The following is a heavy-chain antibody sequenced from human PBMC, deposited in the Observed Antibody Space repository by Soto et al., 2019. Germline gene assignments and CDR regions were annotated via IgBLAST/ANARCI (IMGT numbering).Heavy chain of an antibody. J-gene: IGHJ4*02. Sequence: VQLVESGGGVVQPGRSLRLSCAASGFTVSNYGMHWVRQAPGKGLEWVAVMSYDEGRKYYADSVKGRFTISRDNSKNTLYLQMDSLKSEDTAMYYCARVEMATIWFFDYWGQGTLVTVSA. CDR3: ARVEMATIWFFDY. V-gene: IGHV3-30-3*01. CDR1: GFTVSNYG. CDR2: MSYDEGRK. D-gene: IGHD3-10*01.